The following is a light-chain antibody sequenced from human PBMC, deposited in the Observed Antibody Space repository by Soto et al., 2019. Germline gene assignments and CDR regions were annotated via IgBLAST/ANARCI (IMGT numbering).Light chain of an antibody. CDR1: SSDVGAYNY. J-gene: IGLJ2*01. Sequence: QSALTQPASVSGSAGQSITISCTGTSSDVGAYNYVSWYRQNAGKAPKLMIYAVTNRPSGVSNRFSGSKSGNTASLTISGLQADDEADYYCSSYARNRDVLFGGGTKLTVL. V-gene: IGLV2-14*01. CDR3: SSYARNRDVL. CDR2: AVT.